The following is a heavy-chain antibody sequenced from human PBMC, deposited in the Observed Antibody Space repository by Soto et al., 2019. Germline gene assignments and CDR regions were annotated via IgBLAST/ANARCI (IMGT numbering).Heavy chain of an antibody. V-gene: IGHV1-69*13. D-gene: IGHD4-17*01. CDR2: IIPIFGTA. CDR3: ARVRKDYGDYPHHYYYYYGMDV. Sequence: ASVKVSCKASGGTFSSYAISWVRQAPGQGLEWMGGIIPIFGTANYAQKFQGRVTITADESTSTAYMELSSLRSEDTAVYYCARVRKDYGDYPHHYYYYYGMDVWGQGTTVTVSS. J-gene: IGHJ6*02. CDR1: GGTFSSYA.